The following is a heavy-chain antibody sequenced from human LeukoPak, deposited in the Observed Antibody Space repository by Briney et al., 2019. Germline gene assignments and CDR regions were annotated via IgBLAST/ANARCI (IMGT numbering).Heavy chain of an antibody. CDR3: ARSGYVRFLEWLLNWLDP. J-gene: IGHJ5*02. V-gene: IGHV3-11*01. CDR2: ISSSGSTI. Sequence: GGSLRLSCAASGFTFSDYYMSWIRQAPGKGLEWVSYISSSGSTIYYADSVKGRFTISRDNAKNSLYLQMNSLRAEDTAVYYCARSGYVRFLEWLLNWLDPWGQGTLVTVSS. D-gene: IGHD3-3*01. CDR1: GFTFSDYY.